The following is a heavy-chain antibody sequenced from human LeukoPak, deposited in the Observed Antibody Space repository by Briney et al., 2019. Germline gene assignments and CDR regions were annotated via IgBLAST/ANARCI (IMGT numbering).Heavy chain of an antibody. CDR2: ISSSGSTI. D-gene: IGHD3-22*01. CDR3: ARDYDSSGYYDPH. J-gene: IGHJ4*02. Sequence: GGSLRLSCAASGFTFSSYEMNWVRQTPGKGLEWASYISSSGSTIYYADSVKGRFTISRDNAKNSLYLQMNSLRAEDTAVYYCARDYDSSGYYDPHWGQGTLVTVSS. CDR1: GFTFSSYE. V-gene: IGHV3-48*03.